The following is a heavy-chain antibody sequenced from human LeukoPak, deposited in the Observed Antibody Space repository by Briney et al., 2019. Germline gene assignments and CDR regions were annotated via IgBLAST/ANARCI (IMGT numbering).Heavy chain of an antibody. V-gene: IGHV3-30*04. CDR2: ISYDGSNK. J-gene: IGHJ5*02. Sequence: GGSLRLSCAASGFTFSSYAMHWVRQAPGKGLEWVAVISYDGSNKYYAHSVKGRFTISRDNSKNTLYLQMNSLRAEDTAVYYCARVHSSGWADWFDPWGQGTLVTVSS. D-gene: IGHD6-19*01. CDR1: GFTFSSYA. CDR3: ARVHSSGWADWFDP.